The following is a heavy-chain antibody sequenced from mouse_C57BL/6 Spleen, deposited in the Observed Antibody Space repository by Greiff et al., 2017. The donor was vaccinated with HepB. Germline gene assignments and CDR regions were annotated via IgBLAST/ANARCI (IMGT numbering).Heavy chain of an antibody. CDR3: ARSYYYGSRWGDYFDY. Sequence: VKLVESGPGLVQPSQSLSITCTVSGFSLTSYGVHWVRQSPGKGLEWLGVICSGGSTDYNAAFISRLSISKDNSKSQVFFKMNSLQADDTAIYYCARSYYYGSRWGDYFDYWGQGTTLTVSS. V-gene: IGHV2-2*01. CDR1: GFSLTSYG. D-gene: IGHD1-1*01. J-gene: IGHJ2*01. CDR2: ICSGGST.